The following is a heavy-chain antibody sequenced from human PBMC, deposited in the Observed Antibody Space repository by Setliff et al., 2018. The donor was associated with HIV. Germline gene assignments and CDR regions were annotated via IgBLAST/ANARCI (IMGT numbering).Heavy chain of an antibody. CDR1: GGSISSSSDY. CDR2: IFYSGST. J-gene: IGHJ2*01. Sequence: SETLSLTCSVSGGSISSSSDYWGWIRQHPGKGLEWIGNIFYSGSTFYNPSLKSRVTMSLDTSRNEVSLRLSSVTAADTATYFCARVRFNFDNVRCFDLWGPGTLVTVS. V-gene: IGHV4-39*07. D-gene: IGHD1-20*01. CDR3: ARVRFNFDNVRCFDL.